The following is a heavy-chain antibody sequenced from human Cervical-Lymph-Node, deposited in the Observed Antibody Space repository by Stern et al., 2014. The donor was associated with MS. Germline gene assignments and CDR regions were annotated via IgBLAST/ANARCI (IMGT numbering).Heavy chain of an antibody. CDR2: IYWDGDK. V-gene: IGHV2-5*02. Sequence: QITLKESGPTLVKPTQTLTLKCIFSGFSLTTSGVGVGWIRQPPGKALEWLGFIYWDGDKRYSPSLKRRITITKDTSKNQVVLTMTNMDPVDTATYYFIHTSPRVPGIDYWGQGTLVTVSS. CDR3: IHTSPRVPGIDY. D-gene: IGHD6-13*01. J-gene: IGHJ4*02. CDR1: GFSLTTSGVG.